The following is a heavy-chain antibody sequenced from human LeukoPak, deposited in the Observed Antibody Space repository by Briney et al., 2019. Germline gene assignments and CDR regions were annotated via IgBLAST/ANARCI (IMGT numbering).Heavy chain of an antibody. V-gene: IGHV4-59*08. Sequence: SETLSLTCTVSGDSISSYYWSWIRQPPGKGLEWIGYIYCSGSTNYNPSLKSRVTISVDTSKNQFSLKPSSVTAADTAVYYCARLYYDSSRYPNWFDPWGQGTLVTVSS. CDR2: IYCSGST. D-gene: IGHD3-22*01. CDR3: ARLYYDSSRYPNWFDP. CDR1: GDSISSYY. J-gene: IGHJ5*02.